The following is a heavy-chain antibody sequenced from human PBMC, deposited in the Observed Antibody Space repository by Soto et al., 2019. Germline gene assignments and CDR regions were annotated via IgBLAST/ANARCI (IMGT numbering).Heavy chain of an antibody. CDR1: GYGFTTYG. V-gene: IGHV1-18*01. CDR2: ISAHNGNT. J-gene: IGHJ4*02. Sequence: QVHLVQSGAEVKKPGASVTVSCKGSGYGFTTYGITWVRQAPGKGLEWMAWISAHNGNTNYAPCHEGRCTVATDTSTCPTFMALRTVRSDDTAVYYGSRGRDGDYWGQGALVNVSS. CDR3: SRGRDGDY. D-gene: IGHD6-6*01.